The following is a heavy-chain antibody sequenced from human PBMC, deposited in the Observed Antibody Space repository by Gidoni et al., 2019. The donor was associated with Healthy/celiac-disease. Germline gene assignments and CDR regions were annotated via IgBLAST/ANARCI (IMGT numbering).Heavy chain of an antibody. J-gene: IGHJ6*02. CDR1: GGTFSSYA. CDR3: ARVDDYYDSSGYYYEGYYGMDV. D-gene: IGHD3-22*01. V-gene: IGHV1-69*04. CDR2: IIPILGIA. Sequence: QVQLVQSGAEVKKPGSSLKVSCQASGGTFSSYAISWVRQAPGQGLEWMGRIIPILGIANYAQKFQGRVTITADKSTSTAYMELSSLRSEDTAVYYCARVDDYYDSSGYYYEGYYGMDVWGQGTTVTVSS.